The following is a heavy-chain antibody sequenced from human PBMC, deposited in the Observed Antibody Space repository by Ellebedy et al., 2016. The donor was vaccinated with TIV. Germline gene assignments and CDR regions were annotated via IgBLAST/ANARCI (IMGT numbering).Heavy chain of an antibody. V-gene: IGHV1-2*02. Sequence: AASVKVSCKASGYSFTGYYIHWVRQAPGQGLEWMGWINPDRGDTKYPQSFQVRVSMTRETSSSTAYMELSGLTSDDTAIYYCAKDRFPYYDSSGTTGYFDCWGQGTLVTVSS. D-gene: IGHD3-22*01. CDR1: GYSFTGYY. J-gene: IGHJ4*02. CDR2: INPDRGDT. CDR3: AKDRFPYYDSSGTTGYFDC.